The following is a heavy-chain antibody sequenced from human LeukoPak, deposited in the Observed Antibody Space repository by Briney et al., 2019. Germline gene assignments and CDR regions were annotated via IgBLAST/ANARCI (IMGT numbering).Heavy chain of an antibody. V-gene: IGHV4-31*03. CDR2: IYYSGST. Sequence: PSQTLSLTCTVSGGSISSGGYSWSWIRQHPGKGLEWIGYIYYSGSTYYNPSLKSRVTISVDTSKNQFSLKLSSVTAADTAVYYCARGLSGSRWLQSAYDYWGQGTLVTVSS. CDR1: GGSISSGGYS. J-gene: IGHJ4*02. CDR3: ARGLSGSRWLQSAYDY. D-gene: IGHD5-24*01.